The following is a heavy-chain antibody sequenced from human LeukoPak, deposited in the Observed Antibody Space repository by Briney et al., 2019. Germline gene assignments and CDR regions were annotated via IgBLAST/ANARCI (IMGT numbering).Heavy chain of an antibody. CDR3: AKVLSSRYYFDY. D-gene: IGHD2-2*01. J-gene: IGHJ4*02. CDR1: GFTFSSYV. CDR2: ISYDGSNK. Sequence: GGSLRLSCAASGFTFSSYVMHWVRQAPGKGLEWVAFISYDGSNKYYADSVKGRFTISRDNSKNTLYLQMNNLRAEDTAVYYCAKVLSSRYYFDYWGQGTLVTVSS. V-gene: IGHV3-30*18.